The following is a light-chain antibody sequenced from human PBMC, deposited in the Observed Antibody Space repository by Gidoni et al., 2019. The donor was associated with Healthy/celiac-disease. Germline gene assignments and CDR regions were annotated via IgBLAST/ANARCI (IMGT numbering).Light chain of an antibody. CDR1: QSISSY. CDR3: QQSYSTPPWT. Sequence: DIKMTHSPSSLSASVGDRVTITCRASQSISSYLNWYQQKPGKAPKLLIYAASSLQSGVPSRFSGSGSGTDFTLTISSLQPEDFATYYCQQSYSTPPWTFGQGTKVEIK. J-gene: IGKJ1*01. V-gene: IGKV1-39*01. CDR2: AAS.